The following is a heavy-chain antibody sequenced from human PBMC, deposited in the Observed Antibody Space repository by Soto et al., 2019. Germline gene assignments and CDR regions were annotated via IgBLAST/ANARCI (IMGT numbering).Heavy chain of an antibody. Sequence: EVQLVESGGGLVKPGGSLRLSCAASGFTFTRYSMNWVRQAPGKGLEWVSSISSTTNYIYYADSMKGRFTVSRDNAKNSVDLEMNSLSAGDTALYYCARESEDLTSNFDYWGQGTLVTVSS. CDR1: GFTFTRYS. CDR3: ARESEDLTSNFDY. CDR2: ISSTTNYI. J-gene: IGHJ4*02. V-gene: IGHV3-21*01.